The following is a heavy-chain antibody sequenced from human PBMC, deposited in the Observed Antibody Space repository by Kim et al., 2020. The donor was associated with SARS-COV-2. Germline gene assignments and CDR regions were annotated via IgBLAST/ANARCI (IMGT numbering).Heavy chain of an antibody. J-gene: IGHJ5*02. CDR1: GGSISDHN. D-gene: IGHD3-3*01. Sequence: SETLSLTCSVSGGSISDHNWSWIRQPPGKGLEWIGYINYSGNTNYNPSLKSRVSILVDTSKNQFSLKLSSVTAADTAVYYCARTKYDFWRGNDNWFDPWGQGTLVTVFS. CDR2: INYSGNT. CDR3: ARTKYDFWRGNDNWFDP. V-gene: IGHV4-59*11.